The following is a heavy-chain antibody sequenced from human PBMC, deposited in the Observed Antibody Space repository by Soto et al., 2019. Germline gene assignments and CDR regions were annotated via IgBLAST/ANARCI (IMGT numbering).Heavy chain of an antibody. V-gene: IGHV4-59*01. CDR2: IYYLGST. J-gene: IGHJ4*02. D-gene: IGHD3-10*01. Sequence: PSETLSLTCTVSGASMSEYFWSWIRQSPGKGLEWIGYIYYLGSTDYNPSLKSRVTISVDTSKRQFSLRLTSVTAADTAVYYCARDGYDGSGSPYPAFWGPGTRSPSPQ. CDR1: GASMSEYF. CDR3: ARDGYDGSGSPYPAF.